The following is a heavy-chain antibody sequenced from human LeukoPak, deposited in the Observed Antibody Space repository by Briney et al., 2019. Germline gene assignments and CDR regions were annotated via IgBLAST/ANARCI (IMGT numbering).Heavy chain of an antibody. CDR1: GASMTSYY. CDR2: MYFGERT. D-gene: IGHD7-27*01. V-gene: IGHV4-59*01. J-gene: IGHJ4*02. Sequence: PSETLSLTCTVSGASMTSYYWTWIRQPPGKGLEWVGYMYFGERTNYNPSLKSRATISIDTSKKQFSLNLKSVTAADTAEYYCARIPGDRPDDWGQGTLVTVS. CDR3: ARIPGDRPDD.